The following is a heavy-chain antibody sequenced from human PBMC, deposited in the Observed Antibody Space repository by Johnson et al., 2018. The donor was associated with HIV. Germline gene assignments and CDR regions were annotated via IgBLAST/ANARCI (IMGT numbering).Heavy chain of an antibody. CDR1: GFSLRTYD. D-gene: IGHD3-22*01. CDR2: IGTAGDT. J-gene: IGHJ3*02. CDR3: TRGEGGYFYDSSGYYHRPDDAFEI. V-gene: IGHV3-13*01. Sequence: VQLVESGGGFVQPGGSLRLSCAASGFSLRTYDMHWVRQTTGKGLEWVSAIGTAGDTYYPGSVKGRFTISRENAKNSLYLQMNSLRAEDTAVYFCTRGEGGYFYDSSGYYHRPDDAFEIWGQGTMVTVSS.